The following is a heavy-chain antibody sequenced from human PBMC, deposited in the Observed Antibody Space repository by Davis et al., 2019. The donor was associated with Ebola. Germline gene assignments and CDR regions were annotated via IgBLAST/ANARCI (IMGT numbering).Heavy chain of an antibody. Sequence: ASVKVSCKASGYTFTSYGISWVRQAPGQGLEWMGWISTYNGNTKYAQNLQGRVTMTTDTSTSTAYMELRSLRSDDTAVYYCASLGWGIAVAGGGMDVWGKGTTVTVSS. CDR1: GYTFTSYG. D-gene: IGHD6-19*01. V-gene: IGHV1-18*01. CDR3: ASLGWGIAVAGGGMDV. J-gene: IGHJ6*04. CDR2: ISTYNGNT.